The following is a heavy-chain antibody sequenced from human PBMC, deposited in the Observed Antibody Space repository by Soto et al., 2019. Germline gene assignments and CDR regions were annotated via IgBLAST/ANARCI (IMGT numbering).Heavy chain of an antibody. Sequence: ASVKVSCKASGYTFTSYGISWVRQAPGQGLEWMGWINSYNGNTNYAQKLQGRVTMTTDTSTSTAYMELRSLRSDDTAVYYCAREPVAGNWFDPWGQGTLVTVSS. CDR1: GYTFTSYG. CDR2: INSYNGNT. D-gene: IGHD6-19*01. CDR3: AREPVAGNWFDP. J-gene: IGHJ5*02. V-gene: IGHV1-18*01.